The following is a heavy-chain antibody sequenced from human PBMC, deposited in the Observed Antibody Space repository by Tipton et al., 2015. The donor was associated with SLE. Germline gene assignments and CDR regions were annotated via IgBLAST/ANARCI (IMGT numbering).Heavy chain of an antibody. CDR1: GGSFSGYY. D-gene: IGHD1-26*01. CDR3: ARIVGARWAFDI. CDR2: IYHSGST. V-gene: IGHV4-34*01. Sequence: TLSLTCAVYGGSFSGYYWGWIRQPPGKGLEWIGSIYHSGSTNYNPSLKSRVTISVDTSKNQFSLKLSSVTAADTAVYYCARIVGARWAFDIWGQGTMVTVSS. J-gene: IGHJ3*02.